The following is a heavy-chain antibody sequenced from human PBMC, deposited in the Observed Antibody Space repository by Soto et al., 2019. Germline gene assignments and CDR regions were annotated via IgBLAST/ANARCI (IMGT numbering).Heavy chain of an antibody. CDR1: GFKFSDYW. CDR3: ARDGLLFSGPYRPSRFDY. D-gene: IGHD3-16*02. J-gene: IGHJ4*02. Sequence: GGSLRLSCAASGFKFSDYWMSWVRQAPGKGLEWVGNIKHDTSEAHYADSVKGRFTITRDNIKNFLFLQMNGLRSDDTASYYCARDGLLFSGPYRPSRFDYWGLGTMVTVYS. CDR2: IKHDTSEA. V-gene: IGHV3-7*03.